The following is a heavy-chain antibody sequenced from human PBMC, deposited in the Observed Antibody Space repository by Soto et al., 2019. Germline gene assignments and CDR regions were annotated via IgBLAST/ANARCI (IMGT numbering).Heavy chain of an antibody. J-gene: IGHJ3*02. Sequence: GGSLSLSCAASGFTFNTYAMSWVRQPPGQGLEWVSAISGSGFSTYYADSVKGRFSISCDSTKNTLFLQMNSLGADDTAVYFCATFTFGRPFDTWGQGTMVTVSS. D-gene: IGHD3-16*01. CDR1: GFTFNTYA. CDR2: ISGSGFST. CDR3: ATFTFGRPFDT. V-gene: IGHV3-23*01.